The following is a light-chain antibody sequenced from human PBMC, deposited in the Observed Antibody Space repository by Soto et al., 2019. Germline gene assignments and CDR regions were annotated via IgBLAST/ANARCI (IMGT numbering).Light chain of an antibody. CDR3: NSYSSSTTLYL. J-gene: IGLJ1*01. CDR2: DVS. Sequence: SALTQPASVSGSPGQSITISCTGTSSDVGGYNYVSWYQQHPGKAPKLMISDVSNRPSGVSIRFSGSKSGNTASLTISGLLSEDEADYYCNSYSSSTTLYLFGTGTKVTVL. CDR1: SSDVGGYNY. V-gene: IGLV2-14*01.